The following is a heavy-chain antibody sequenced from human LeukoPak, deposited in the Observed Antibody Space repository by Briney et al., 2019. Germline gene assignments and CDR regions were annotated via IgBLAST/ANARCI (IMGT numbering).Heavy chain of an antibody. J-gene: IGHJ4*02. CDR2: INPDGSSI. CDR1: GFTFSNYW. V-gene: IGHV3-74*01. D-gene: IGHD6-19*01. CDR3: VRDRGSGWTDIDY. Sequence: GGALRLSCAASGFTFSNYWMHWVRQPPGKRRVWVSRINPDGSSITYVDSVKGRFSVSRDNAKNTLHLQMNSLRAEDTAVYYCVRDRGSGWTDIDYWGQGSLVTVSS.